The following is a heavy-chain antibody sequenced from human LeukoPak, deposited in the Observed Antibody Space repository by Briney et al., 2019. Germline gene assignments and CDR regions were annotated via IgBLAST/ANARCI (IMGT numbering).Heavy chain of an antibody. J-gene: IGHJ4*02. Sequence: GGSLRLSCAASGFTFGSYGMTWVRQAPGKGLEWVSTISGSGGSTYYADSVKGRFTISRDNDKNSVHLQMNSLRAEDTAVYYCARGGGMRSWYDFDYWGQGTLVTVSS. CDR1: GFTFGSYG. D-gene: IGHD6-13*01. V-gene: IGHV3-23*01. CDR3: ARGGGMRSWYDFDY. CDR2: ISGSGGST.